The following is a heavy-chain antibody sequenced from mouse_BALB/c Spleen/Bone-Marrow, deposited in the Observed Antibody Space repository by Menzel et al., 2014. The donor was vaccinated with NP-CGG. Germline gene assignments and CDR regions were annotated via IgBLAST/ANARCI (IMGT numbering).Heavy chain of an antibody. Sequence: EVMLVESGGGLVQPGGSRKLSCAASGFTFSSLGMHWVRQAPEKGLEWVAYISSGSSTIYYADTVKGRFTISRDNPKNTLFLQMTSLRSEDTAMYYCARLYYAMDYWGQGTSVTVSS. CDR1: GFTFSSLG. CDR2: ISSGSSTI. J-gene: IGHJ4*01. CDR3: ARLYYAMDY. V-gene: IGHV5-17*02.